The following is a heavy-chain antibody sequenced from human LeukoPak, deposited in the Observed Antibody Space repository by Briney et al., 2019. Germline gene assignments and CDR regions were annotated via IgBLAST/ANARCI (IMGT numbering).Heavy chain of an antibody. CDR2: ISGSGGST. V-gene: IGHV3-23*01. CDR1: GFTFSSYA. Sequence: QTGGSLRLSCAASGFTFSSYAMSWVRQAPGKGLEWVSAISGSGGSTYYADSVKGRFTISRDNSKNTLYLQMNSLRAEDTAVYYCAKGSEYISSSPTDYWGQGTLVTVSS. J-gene: IGHJ4*02. D-gene: IGHD6-6*01. CDR3: AKGSEYISSSPTDY.